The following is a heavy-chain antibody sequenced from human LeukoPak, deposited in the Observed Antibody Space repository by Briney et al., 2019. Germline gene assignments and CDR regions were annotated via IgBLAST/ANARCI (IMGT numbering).Heavy chain of an antibody. CDR1: GGSISSGSYY. D-gene: IGHD6-13*01. Sequence: PSETLSLTCTVSGGSISSGSYYWSWIRQPAGKGLEWIGRIYTSGSTNYNPSLKSRVTISVDTSKNQFSLKLSSVTAADTAVYYCARVWLNLGSSWYYFDYWGQGTLVTVSS. V-gene: IGHV4-61*02. CDR2: IYTSGST. J-gene: IGHJ4*02. CDR3: ARVWLNLGSSWYYFDY.